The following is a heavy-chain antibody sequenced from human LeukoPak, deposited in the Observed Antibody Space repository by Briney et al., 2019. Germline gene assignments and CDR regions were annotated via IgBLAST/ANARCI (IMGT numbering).Heavy chain of an antibody. Sequence: PGGSLRLSCAASGFTFSSYWMHWVRQAPGKGLVWVSAISGSGGSTYYADSVKGRFTISRDNSKNTLYLQMNSLRAEDTAVYYCAKGWAVGYCSGGSCYSDYYYYYMDVWGKGTTVTVSS. CDR2: ISGSGGST. D-gene: IGHD2-15*01. V-gene: IGHV3-23*01. CDR1: GFTFSSYW. J-gene: IGHJ6*03. CDR3: AKGWAVGYCSGGSCYSDYYYYYMDV.